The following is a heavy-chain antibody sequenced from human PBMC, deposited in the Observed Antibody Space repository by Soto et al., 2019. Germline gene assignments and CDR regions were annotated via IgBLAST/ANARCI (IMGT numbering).Heavy chain of an antibody. V-gene: IGHV5-10-1*01. Sequence: GESLKISCKGSGYSFTSYWISWVRQMPGKGLEWIGRIDPSDSYTNYSPSFQGHVTISADKSISTAYLQWSSLKASDTAMYYCARLGYDSSGYYFYGMDVWGQGTTVTVSS. D-gene: IGHD3-22*01. J-gene: IGHJ6*02. CDR2: IDPSDSYT. CDR1: GYSFTSYW. CDR3: ARLGYDSSGYYFYGMDV.